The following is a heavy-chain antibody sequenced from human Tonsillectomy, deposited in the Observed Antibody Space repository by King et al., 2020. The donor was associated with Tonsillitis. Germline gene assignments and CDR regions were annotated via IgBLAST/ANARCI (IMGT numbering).Heavy chain of an antibody. J-gene: IGHJ4*02. V-gene: IGHV4-59*08. CDR2: IYYSGT. CDR3: ARHNSPLTAVDY. CDR1: GGSISSYY. D-gene: IGHD2-21*02. Sequence: QLQESGPGLVKPSETLSLTCTVSGGSISSYYWSWIRQPPGKGLEWIGYIYYSGTNYNPYLKSRVTISVDTSKNQFSLKLSSVTAADTAVYYCARHNSPLTAVDYWGQGTLVTVSS.